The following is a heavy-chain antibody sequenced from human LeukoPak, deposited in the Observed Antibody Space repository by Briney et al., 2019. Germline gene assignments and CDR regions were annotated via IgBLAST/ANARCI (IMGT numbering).Heavy chain of an antibody. V-gene: IGHV3-23*01. CDR1: GFTFSSYA. Sequence: GGSLRLSCAASGFTFSSYAMSWVRQAPGKGLEWVSAISGSGGSTYYADSVKGRFTISRDNSKNTLYLQMNSLRAEDTAVYYCARVSYSTSSYYYYYMDVWGKGTTATVSS. CDR3: ARVSYSTSSYYYYYMDV. CDR2: ISGSGGST. D-gene: IGHD6-6*01. J-gene: IGHJ6*03.